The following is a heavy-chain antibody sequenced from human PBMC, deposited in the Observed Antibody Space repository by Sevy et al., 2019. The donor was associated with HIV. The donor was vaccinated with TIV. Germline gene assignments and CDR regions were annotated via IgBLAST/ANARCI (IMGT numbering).Heavy chain of an antibody. J-gene: IGHJ6*03. V-gene: IGHV3-11*01. CDR1: GFTFSDYY. CDR3: ARLNWAYCSGHSCYSGYYYYYMDV. D-gene: IGHD2-2*01. CDR2: ISSSGSSI. Sequence: GGSVRLSCAASGFTFSDYYMTWVRQAPGKGLEWVSYISSSGSSIYNADSVQGRFTISRDNAKNSLYLQMNSLRAEDTAVYFCARLNWAYCSGHSCYSGYYYYYMDVWGKGTTVTVSS.